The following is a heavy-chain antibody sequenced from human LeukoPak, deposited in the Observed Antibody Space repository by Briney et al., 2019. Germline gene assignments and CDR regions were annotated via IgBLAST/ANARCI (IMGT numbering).Heavy chain of an antibody. CDR1: GYTFTSYY. CDR2: INPSGGST. D-gene: IGHD3-10*01. V-gene: IGHV1-46*01. CDR3: ARRPPPSAAHLGFDY. J-gene: IGHJ4*02. Sequence: ASVKVSCKASGYTFTSYYMHCVRQAPGQGLEWMVIINPSGGSTSYAQKFQGRVTMTRDMSTSTVYMELSSLRSEDTAVYYCARRPPPSAAHLGFDYWGQGTLVTVSS.